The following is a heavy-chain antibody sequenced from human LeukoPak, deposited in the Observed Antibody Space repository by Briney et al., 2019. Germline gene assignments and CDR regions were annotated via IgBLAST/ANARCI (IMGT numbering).Heavy chain of an antibody. CDR2: IYSSGST. V-gene: IGHV4-59*01. Sequence: PSETLSLTCAVYGGSFSGYYWSWIRQPPGKGLEWIGYIYSSGSTKYNPYLKSRVIISVDTSKNQVFLRLTSVTAADTAVYYCAREFGPWGQGILVTVSS. J-gene: IGHJ5*02. CDR1: GGSFSGYY. CDR3: AREFGP.